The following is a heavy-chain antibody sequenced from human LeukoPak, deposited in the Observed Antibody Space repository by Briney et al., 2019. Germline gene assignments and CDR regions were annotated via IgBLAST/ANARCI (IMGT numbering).Heavy chain of an antibody. D-gene: IGHD5-12*01. J-gene: IGHJ4*02. CDR1: GYTFSGYY. CDR2: INPNSGAT. V-gene: IGHV1-2*02. Sequence: ASVKVSCKASGYTFSGYYIHWVRQAPGQGLEWMGWINPNSGATNNAQKFQGRVTVNRDRSISTVYMDLNKLGSDDTAVYYCARSGITTIPNFDYWGQGSLVTVSS. CDR3: ARSGITTIPNFDY.